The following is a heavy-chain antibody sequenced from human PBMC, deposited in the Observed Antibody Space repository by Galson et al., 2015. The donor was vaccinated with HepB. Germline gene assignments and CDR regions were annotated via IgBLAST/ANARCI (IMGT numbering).Heavy chain of an antibody. CDR2: ISYDGTNK. V-gene: IGHV3-30-3*01. CDR1: GFTFNNYS. D-gene: IGHD2/OR15-2a*01. CDR3: ASDQGHLILLYSYYGLDV. J-gene: IGHJ6*02. Sequence: SLRLSCAASGFTFNNYSMHWVRHAPGKGLECVATISYDGTNKYCADSVRGRFTISRDNSKNTQYLQMTSLRPEDAAVYYCASDQGHLILLYSYYGLDVWGHGTTVTVSS.